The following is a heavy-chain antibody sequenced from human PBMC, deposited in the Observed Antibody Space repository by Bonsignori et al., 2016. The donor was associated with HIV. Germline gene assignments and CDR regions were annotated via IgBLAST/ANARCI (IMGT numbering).Heavy chain of an antibody. CDR2: ISSSSSYI. V-gene: IGHV3-21*01. D-gene: IGHD6-13*01. Sequence: VRQAPGKGLEWVSSISSSSSYIYYADSVKGRFTISRDNAKNSLYLQMNSLRAEDTAVYYCARDRIAAVNWFDPWGQGTLVTVSS. CDR3: ARDRIAAVNWFDP. J-gene: IGHJ5*02.